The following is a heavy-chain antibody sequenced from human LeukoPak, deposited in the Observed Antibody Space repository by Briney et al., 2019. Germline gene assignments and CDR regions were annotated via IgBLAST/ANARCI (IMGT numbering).Heavy chain of an antibody. J-gene: IGHJ6*03. CDR3: ARAYWGSYYYMDV. V-gene: IGHV1-69*05. Sequence: ASVKVSCKASGGTFSSYAISWVRRAPGQGHEWMGRIIPIFGTANYAQKFQGRVTITTDESTSTAYMELSSLRSEDTAVYYCARAYWGSYYYMDVWGKGTTVTVSS. CDR2: IIPIFGTA. CDR1: GGTFSSYA. D-gene: IGHD3-16*01.